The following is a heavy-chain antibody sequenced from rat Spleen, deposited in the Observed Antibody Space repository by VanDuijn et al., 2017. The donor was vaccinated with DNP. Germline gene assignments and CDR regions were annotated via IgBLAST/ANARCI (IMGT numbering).Heavy chain of an antibody. Sequence: EVQLVESGGGLVQPGRSLKLSCAASGFAFSNSDMAWVRQAPTKGLEWVASISRSGTNTDFRDSVKGRFTISRDNAENTVYLQMNSLRSEDTATYYCASWNPIASISTSNYWGQGVMVTVSS. CDR3: ASWNPIASISTSNY. D-gene: IGHD1-2*01. CDR1: GFAFSNSD. V-gene: IGHV5S13*01. CDR2: ISRSGTNT. J-gene: IGHJ2*01.